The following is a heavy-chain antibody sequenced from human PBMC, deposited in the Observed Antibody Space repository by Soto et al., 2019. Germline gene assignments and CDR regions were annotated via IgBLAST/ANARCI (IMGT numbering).Heavy chain of an antibody. J-gene: IGHJ4*02. CDR1: GYTLTELS. CDR2: FDPEDGET. V-gene: IGHV1-24*01. Sequence: ASVKVSCKVSGYTLTELSMHWVRQAPGKGLEWMGGFDPEDGETIHAQKFQGRVTMTEDTSTDTAYMELSSLRSEDTAVYYCATDMGTEDGYFDYWGQGTLVTVSS. CDR3: ATDMGTEDGYFDY. D-gene: IGHD5-18*01.